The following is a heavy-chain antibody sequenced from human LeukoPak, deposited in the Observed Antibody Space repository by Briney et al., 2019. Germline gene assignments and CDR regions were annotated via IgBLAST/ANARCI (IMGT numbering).Heavy chain of an antibody. CDR2: IYTSGST. CDR3: ARFDGDSSGYKPYYYYYMDV. Sequence: SETLSLTCTVSGGSISSYYWSWIGQPAGKGVEGIGRIYTSGSTNYNPSLKRRGTMSVDPSTNQFSLQLSSLTAADTAVYYCARFDGDSSGYKPYYYYYMDVWGKGTTVTVSS. J-gene: IGHJ6*03. CDR1: GGSISSYY. D-gene: IGHD3-22*01. V-gene: IGHV4-4*07.